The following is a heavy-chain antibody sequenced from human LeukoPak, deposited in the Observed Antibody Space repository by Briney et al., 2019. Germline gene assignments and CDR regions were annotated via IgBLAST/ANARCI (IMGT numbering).Heavy chain of an antibody. CDR2: IWYDGTNK. V-gene: IGHV3-33*06. J-gene: IGHJ5*02. CDR1: GINFSFYG. D-gene: IGHD4-17*01. CDR3: AKDRGFGNGDSNWFDP. Sequence: GGSLRLSCAVSGINFSFYGMHWVRQAPGKGLEWVAVIWYDGTNKYYADSVKGRFTISRDNSKNTVYLQMNSLSPEDTAVYYCAKDRGFGNGDSNWFDPWGQGTLVTVSS.